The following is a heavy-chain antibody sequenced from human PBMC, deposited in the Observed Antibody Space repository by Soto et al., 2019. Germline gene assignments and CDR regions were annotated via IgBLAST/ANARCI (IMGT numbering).Heavy chain of an antibody. J-gene: IGHJ6*02. D-gene: IGHD4-17*01. CDR3: ARGTTVEYSYYYGMDV. CDR2: IIPIFGTA. CDR1: GGTFSSYA. V-gene: IGHV1-69*13. Sequence: SVKVSCKASGGTFSSYAISWVRQAPGQGLEWMGGIIPIFGTANYAQKFQGRVTITADESTSTAYMELSSLRSEDTAVYYCARGTTVEYSYYYGMDVWGQGTTVNVSS.